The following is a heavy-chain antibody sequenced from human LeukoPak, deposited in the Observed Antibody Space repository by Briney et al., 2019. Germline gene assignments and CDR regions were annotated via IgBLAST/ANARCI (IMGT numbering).Heavy chain of an antibody. CDR2: IKSKTDGGTT. CDR3: ARGPWLVSDITSFDD. J-gene: IGHJ4*02. Sequence: GGSLRLSCAASGFTVSNAWMNWVRQAPGKGLEWVGRIKSKTDGGTTDYAAPVKGRFTISRDDSKNTLFLQMNSLKTEDTAVYYCARGPWLVSDITSFDDWGQGTLLTVSS. D-gene: IGHD5-18*01. CDR1: GFTVSNAW. V-gene: IGHV3-15*07.